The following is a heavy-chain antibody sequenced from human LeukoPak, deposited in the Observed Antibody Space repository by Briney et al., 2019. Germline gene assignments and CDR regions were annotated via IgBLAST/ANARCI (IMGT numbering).Heavy chain of an antibody. V-gene: IGHV3-43D*03. D-gene: IGHD6-19*01. CDR3: AKDYGYSNDWYLIDY. J-gene: IGHJ4*02. CDR1: GFTFDDYA. Sequence: GGSLRLSCAASGFTFDDYAMHWVRQAPGKGLEWISLITWDGGISYYVDSLKGRFTISRDNSKNSLYLQMNSLRTEDTAFYYWAKDYGYSNDWYLIDYWGQGTLVTVSS. CDR2: ITWDGGIS.